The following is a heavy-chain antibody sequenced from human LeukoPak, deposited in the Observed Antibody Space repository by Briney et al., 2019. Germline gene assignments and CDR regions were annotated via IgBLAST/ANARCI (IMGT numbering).Heavy chain of an antibody. V-gene: IGHV3-53*01. J-gene: IGHJ4*02. D-gene: IGHD3-22*01. CDR3: AREGGSVYYYFDY. CDR1: GFTVSSNY. CDR2: IHSGGST. Sequence: GGSLRLSCAASGFTVSSNYMSWVRQAPGKGLEWVSVIHSGGSTYYADSVKGRFTISRDNSKNTLYLQMNSLRAEDTAVYYCAREGGSVYYYFDYWGQGTLVTVSS.